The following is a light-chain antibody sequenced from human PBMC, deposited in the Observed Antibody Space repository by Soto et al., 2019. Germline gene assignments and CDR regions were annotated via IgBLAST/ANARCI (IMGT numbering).Light chain of an antibody. CDR3: QQYYSTPIT. CDR1: QSVLYSSNNKNY. J-gene: IGKJ3*01. CDR2: WAS. V-gene: IGKV4-1*01. Sequence: DIVMTQSPDSLAVSLGERATINCKSSQSVLYSSNNKNYLAWYQQKPGQPPKLLIYWASTRESGVPDRFSGSGSGTDFTLTISSLQAEDVAVYYCQQYYSTPITFCPGTKVDIK.